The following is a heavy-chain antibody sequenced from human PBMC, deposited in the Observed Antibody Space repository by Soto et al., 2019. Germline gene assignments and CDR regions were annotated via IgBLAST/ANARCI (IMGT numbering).Heavy chain of an antibody. CDR2: ISGSGGST. V-gene: IGHV3-23*01. CDR3: AKDPDYGDYVFDY. J-gene: IGHJ4*02. D-gene: IGHD4-17*01. CDR1: GFTFSSYA. Sequence: VGSLRLSCAASGFTFSSYAMSWVRQAPGKGPEWVSAISGSGGSTYYADSVKGRFTISRDNSRNTLNLQMNSLRAEDTAVYYCAKDPDYGDYVFDYWGQGTLVTVSS.